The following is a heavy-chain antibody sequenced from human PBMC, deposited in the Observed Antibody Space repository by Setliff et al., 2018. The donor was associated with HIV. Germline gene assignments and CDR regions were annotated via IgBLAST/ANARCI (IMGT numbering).Heavy chain of an antibody. CDR2: IFPMSGSV. Sequence: SVKVSCKTSGFRVRKYPVSWVRQAPGKGLEWMGGIFPMSGSVRIAQKFQGRVTMTKDTSTGTAYMELSSLRSDDTAVYYCATDRTQTGISLVRGRLTDPAKYPLDYWGREPWSPSPQ. CDR3: ATDRTQTGISLVRGRLTDPAKYPLDY. D-gene: IGHD3-10*01. CDR1: GFRVRKYP. V-gene: IGHV1-69*05. J-gene: IGHJ4*02.